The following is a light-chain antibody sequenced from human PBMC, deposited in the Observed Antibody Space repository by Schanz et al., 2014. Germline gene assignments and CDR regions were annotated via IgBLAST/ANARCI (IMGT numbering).Light chain of an antibody. CDR2: GAS. J-gene: IGKJ1*01. Sequence: EIVMTQSPATLSVSPGERATLSCRATESITSSNLAWYQQKPGQAPRLLIYGASSRATGIPDRFSGSGSGTDFTLTISRLEPEDFAVYYCQQYGSSPAVAFGQGTKVEIK. CDR3: QQYGSSPAVA. V-gene: IGKV3-20*01. CDR1: ESITSSN.